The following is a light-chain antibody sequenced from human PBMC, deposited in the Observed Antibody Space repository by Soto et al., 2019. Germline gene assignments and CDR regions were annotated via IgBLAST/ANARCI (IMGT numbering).Light chain of an antibody. CDR1: QSISRY. CDR2: AAS. CDR3: QHNFRDTPWT. J-gene: IGKJ1*01. V-gene: IGKV1-39*01. Sequence: DIQMTQSPSSLSASVGDRITITCRASQSISRYLIWYQHKPGKAPKLLINAASSLERGVTSRFSAGRSGTEFTLNISSLQPDDFATSYCQHNFRDTPWTVAQGTKVDSK.